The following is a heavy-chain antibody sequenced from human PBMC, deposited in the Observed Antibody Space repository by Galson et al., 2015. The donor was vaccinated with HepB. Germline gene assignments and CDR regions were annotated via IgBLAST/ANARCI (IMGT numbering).Heavy chain of an antibody. CDR3: VKCQQGYSGYDYLDY. CDR2: ISSHGDST. CDR1: GFTFTNYD. D-gene: IGHD5-12*01. J-gene: IGHJ4*02. V-gene: IGHV3-64D*06. Sequence: SLRLSCAASGFTFTNYDIHWVRQAPGKGLDFVSAISSHGDSTYYADSVKGRFTISRDNSKNTLYLQMSSLRAEDTALYYCVKCQQGYSGYDYLDYWGQGTLVTVSS.